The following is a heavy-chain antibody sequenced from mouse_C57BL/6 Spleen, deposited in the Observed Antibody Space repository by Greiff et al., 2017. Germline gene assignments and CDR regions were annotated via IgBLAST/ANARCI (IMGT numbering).Heavy chain of an antibody. CDR3: ARFSKGAMDY. Sequence: QVQLQQPGAELVMPGASVKLSCKASGYTFTSYWMHWVKQRPGQGLEWIGEIDPSASYTNYNQKFKGKSTLTVDKSSSTAYMQLSSLTSEDSAVYYCARFSKGAMDYWGQGTSVTVSS. D-gene: IGHD2-5*01. CDR2: IDPSASYT. V-gene: IGHV1-69*01. J-gene: IGHJ4*01. CDR1: GYTFTSYW.